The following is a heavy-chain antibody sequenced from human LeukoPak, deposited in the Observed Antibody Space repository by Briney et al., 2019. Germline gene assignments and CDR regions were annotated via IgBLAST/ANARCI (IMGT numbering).Heavy chain of an antibody. CDR1: GFTFSTYW. CDR3: ARDLDWILFDY. CDR2: IRPEGTTT. D-gene: IGHD3-9*01. Sequence: GGSLRLPCAASGFTFSTYWMHWVRQAPGKGLVWVSRIRPEGTTTAYADSVKGRFTISRDNAKNTLFLQMNSLSAEDTAVYYCARDLDWILFDYWGQGTLVTVSS. V-gene: IGHV3-74*03. J-gene: IGHJ4*02.